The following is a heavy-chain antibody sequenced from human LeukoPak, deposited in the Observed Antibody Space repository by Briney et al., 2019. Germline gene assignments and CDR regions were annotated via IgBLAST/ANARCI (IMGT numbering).Heavy chain of an antibody. J-gene: IGHJ4*02. V-gene: IGHV4-34*01. CDR2: INHSGST. CDR3: ARGQVTDI. D-gene: IGHD2-15*01. Sequence: PSETLSLTCALYGGSFSGYYWSWIRQPPGKGLEWIGEINHSGSTNYNPSLMSRVTISVDTSKNQFSLKLSSVTAADTAVYYCARGQVTDIWGQGTLVTVSS. CDR1: GGSFSGYY.